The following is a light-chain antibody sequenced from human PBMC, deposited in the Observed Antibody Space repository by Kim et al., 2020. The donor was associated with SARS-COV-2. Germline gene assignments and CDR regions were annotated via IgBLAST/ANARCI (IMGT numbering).Light chain of an antibody. CDR2: GAS. V-gene: IGKV1-16*02. Sequence: DIQMSQSPSSLSASVGDRVTITCRASQDISKFLTWFQQKPGKAPKSLIYGASSLEGGVPSKFSGSGSGTDFTLTITSLQREDVATYYCQQYKRYPRTFGGGTKVYIK. CDR3: QQYKRYPRT. J-gene: IGKJ4*01. CDR1: QDISKF.